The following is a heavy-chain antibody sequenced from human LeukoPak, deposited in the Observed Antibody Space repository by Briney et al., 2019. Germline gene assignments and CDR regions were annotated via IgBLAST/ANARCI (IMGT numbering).Heavy chain of an antibody. V-gene: IGHV3-30*02. J-gene: IGHJ4*02. Sequence: PGGSLRLSCAASGFTFSSYGMHWVRQAPGKGLEWVAFIRYDGSNKYYADSVKGRFTISRDNSKNTLYLQMNSLRAEDTAVYYCAKDRGIAAEYYFDYWGQGTLVTVSS. D-gene: IGHD6-13*01. CDR1: GFTFSSYG. CDR3: AKDRGIAAEYYFDY. CDR2: IRYDGSNK.